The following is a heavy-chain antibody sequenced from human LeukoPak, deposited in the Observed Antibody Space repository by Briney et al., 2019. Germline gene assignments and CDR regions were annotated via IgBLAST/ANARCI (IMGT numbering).Heavy chain of an antibody. Sequence: GGSLRLSCAASGFIFSDYYMSWIRQAPGKGREWLSYISSSSSNIYYADSVKGRFTISRDNAQYSLFLQMISLRAEDTAVYFCASGSGWFSFDCWGQGTLVTVSS. V-gene: IGHV3-11*04. CDR3: ASGSGWFSFDC. CDR1: GFIFSDYY. J-gene: IGHJ4*02. CDR2: ISSSSSNI. D-gene: IGHD6-19*01.